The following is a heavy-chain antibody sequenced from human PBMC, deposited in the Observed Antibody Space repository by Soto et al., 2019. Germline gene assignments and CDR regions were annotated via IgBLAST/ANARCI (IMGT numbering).Heavy chain of an antibody. CDR3: GKSRDGYYHGTV. V-gene: IGHV3-33*06. J-gene: IGHJ4*02. CDR2: IRYDGSQT. D-gene: IGHD1-26*01. CDR1: GFIISNYG. Sequence: QVQLVESGGGVVQPGRSLRLSCAASGFIISNYGMHWVRRAPGKGLEWVSVIRYDGSQTLYADSVKGRFTISRDTSKNMLYLQMNSLRAEDTAVYYYGKSRDGYYHGTVWGQGTLVTVSS.